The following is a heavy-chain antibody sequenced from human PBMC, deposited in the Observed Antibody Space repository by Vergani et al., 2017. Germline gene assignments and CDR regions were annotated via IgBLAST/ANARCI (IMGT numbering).Heavy chain of an antibody. Sequence: QVQLQESGPGLVKPSETLSLTCTVSGGSISSYNWSWIRQHPGKGLEWIGYIYYSGSTNYNPSLKSRVTISVDTSKNQFSLKLSSVTAADTAVYYCSRELTSVGYYYYMDVWGKGTTVTVSS. D-gene: IGHD4-23*01. CDR3: SRELTSVGYYYYMDV. CDR2: IYYSGST. CDR1: GGSISSYN. V-gene: IGHV4-59*01. J-gene: IGHJ6*03.